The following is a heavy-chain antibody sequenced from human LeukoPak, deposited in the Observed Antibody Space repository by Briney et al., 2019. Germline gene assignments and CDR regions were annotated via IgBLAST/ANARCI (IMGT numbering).Heavy chain of an antibody. V-gene: IGHV3-7*01. Sequence: GGSLRLPCAASGFTFSSYWMSWVRQAPGKGLEWVANIKQDGSEKYYVDSVKGRFTISRDNAKNSLYLQMNSLRAEDTGVYYCAREVAVAVPVYWGQGTLVTVSS. J-gene: IGHJ1*01. CDR1: GFTFSSYW. CDR2: IKQDGSEK. CDR3: AREVAVAVPVY. D-gene: IGHD6-19*01.